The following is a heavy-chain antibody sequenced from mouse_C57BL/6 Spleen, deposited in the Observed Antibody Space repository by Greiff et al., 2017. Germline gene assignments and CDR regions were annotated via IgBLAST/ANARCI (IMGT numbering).Heavy chain of an antibody. V-gene: IGHV5-4*01. CDR2: ISDGGSYT. D-gene: IGHD2-12*01. CDR3: ARDHDGNFDY. J-gene: IGHJ2*01. Sequence: EVHLVESGGGLVKPGGSLKLSCAASGFTFSSYAMSWVRQTPEKRLEWVATISDGGSYTYYPDNVKGRFPISRDNAKNNLYLQMSNLKTEDTAMYYCARDHDGNFDYWGQGTTLTVSS. CDR1: GFTFSSYA.